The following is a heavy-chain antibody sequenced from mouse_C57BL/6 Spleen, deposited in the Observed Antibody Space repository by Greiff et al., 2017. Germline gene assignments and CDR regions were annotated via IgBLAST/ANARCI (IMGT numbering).Heavy chain of an antibody. CDR2: ITPNNGGT. CDR1: GYTFTDYY. D-gene: IGHD1-1*02. CDR3: AKGGGSFYAMDY. Sequence: EVQLQQSGPELVKPGASVKISCKASGYTFTDYYMNWVKQSHGKSLEWIGDITPNNGGTSYNQKFKGKATLTVDTSSSTAYMELRSLTSEDSAVYYCAKGGGSFYAMDYWGQGTSGTVSS. V-gene: IGHV1-26*01. J-gene: IGHJ4*01.